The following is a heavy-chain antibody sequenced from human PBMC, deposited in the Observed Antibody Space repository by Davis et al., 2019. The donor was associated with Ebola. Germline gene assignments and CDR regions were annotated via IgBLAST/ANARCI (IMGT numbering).Heavy chain of an antibody. Sequence: GESLKISRAASGFTFSDHYMDWVRQAPGKGLEWVGRTRNKAKGYTTEYAASVKGRFTISRDDSKNSLYLQMNSLITEDTAVYYCARDFYDSSGHYYAQHWGQGTLVTVSS. D-gene: IGHD3-22*01. J-gene: IGHJ1*01. CDR3: ARDFYDSSGHYYAQH. CDR2: TRNKAKGYTT. CDR1: GFTFSDHY. V-gene: IGHV3-72*01.